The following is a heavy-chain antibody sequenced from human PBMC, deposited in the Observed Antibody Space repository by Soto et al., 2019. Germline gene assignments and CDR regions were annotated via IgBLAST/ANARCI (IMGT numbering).Heavy chain of an antibody. CDR3: ARWGTTGGLDV. CDR1: GFTFRSYV. Sequence: QVQLVESGGGVVQPGTSLRLSCVGSGFTFRSYVIHWVRQAPGKGLEWVALTSYDGSNKYCDDSVKGRFTISRDNSRNTVDLQMDSLRLEDTALDYCARWGTTGGLDVCGQGTLVSVSS. V-gene: IGHV3-30*19. D-gene: IGHD3-16*01. J-gene: IGHJ4*02. CDR2: TSYDGSNK.